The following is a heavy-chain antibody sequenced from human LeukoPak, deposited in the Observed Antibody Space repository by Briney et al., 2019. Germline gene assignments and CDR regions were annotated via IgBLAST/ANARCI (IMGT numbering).Heavy chain of an antibody. CDR2: IFYRGNT. CDR1: GGSITSSDYY. Sequence: PSETLSLTCSVSGGSITSSDYYWGWIRQPPGKGLEWIGIIFYRGNTYHNPSLKSRVTMSVDTSKNQFSLNLRSVTAADTAVYYCARLRGAYCTGAVCHYHYYVDVWGKGTTVAVSS. J-gene: IGHJ6*03. D-gene: IGHD2-8*02. V-gene: IGHV4-39*01. CDR3: ARLRGAYCTGAVCHYHYYVDV.